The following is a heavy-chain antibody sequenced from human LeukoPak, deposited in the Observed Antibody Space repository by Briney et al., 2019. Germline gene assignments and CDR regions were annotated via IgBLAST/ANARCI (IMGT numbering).Heavy chain of an antibody. CDR3: VRHDGRGGATMGAFDS. D-gene: IGHD5-12*01. CDR1: GGSVSSGGDY. V-gene: IGHV4-61*08. CDR2: IYYSGST. J-gene: IGHJ5*01. Sequence: SETLSLTCAVSGGSVSSGGDYWSWIRQPPGKGLEWIGYIYYSGSTNYNPSLKSRVTISVDTSKNHFSLKLSSVTAADTAVYYCVRHDGRGGATMGAFDSWGQGSLVTVSS.